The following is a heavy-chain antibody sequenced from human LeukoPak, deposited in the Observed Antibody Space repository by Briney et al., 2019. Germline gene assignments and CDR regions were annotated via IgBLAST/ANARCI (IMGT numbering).Heavy chain of an antibody. CDR2: IRYDGSNK. D-gene: IGHD3-22*01. J-gene: IGHJ4*02. V-gene: IGHV3-30*02. Sequence: GGSLRLSCAASGFTFSSYGMHWVRQAPGKGLEWVAFIRYDGSNKYYADSVKGRFTISRDNSKNTLYLQMNSLRAEDTAVYYCAKDRYYDSSGYYEDDYWGQGTLVTVSS. CDR1: GFTFSSYG. CDR3: AKDRYYDSSGYYEDDY.